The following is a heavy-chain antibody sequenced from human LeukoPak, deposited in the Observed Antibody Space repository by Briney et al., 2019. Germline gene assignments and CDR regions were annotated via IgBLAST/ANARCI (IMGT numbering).Heavy chain of an antibody. CDR1: GFTFSSYA. Sequence: GGSLRLSCAASGFTFSSYAMSWVRQAPGKGLEWVSAISGSGGSTYYADSVKGRFTISGDNSKNTLYLQMNSLRSEDTAVYYCARGRTPTYDFWSGYSHWGQGTPVTVSS. V-gene: IGHV3-23*01. J-gene: IGHJ4*02. CDR2: ISGSGGST. CDR3: ARGRTPTYDFWSGYSH. D-gene: IGHD3-3*01.